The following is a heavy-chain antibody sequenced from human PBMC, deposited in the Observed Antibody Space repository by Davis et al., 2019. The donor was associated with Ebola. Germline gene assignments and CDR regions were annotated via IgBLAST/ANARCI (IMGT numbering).Heavy chain of an antibody. J-gene: IGHJ6*02. CDR2: IIPIFGTA. Sequence: SVKVSCKASGGTFSSYAISWVRQAPGQGLEWMGGIIPIFGTANYAQKFQGRVTITADESTSTAYMELSSLRSEDTAVYYCARDKQLPSQYYYYGMDVWGQGTTVTVSS. V-gene: IGHV1-69*13. D-gene: IGHD2-2*01. CDR1: GGTFSSYA. CDR3: ARDKQLPSQYYYYGMDV.